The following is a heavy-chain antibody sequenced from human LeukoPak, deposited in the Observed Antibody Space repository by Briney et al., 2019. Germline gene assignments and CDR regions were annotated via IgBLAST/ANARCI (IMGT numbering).Heavy chain of an antibody. J-gene: IGHJ4*02. V-gene: IGHV4-4*07. CDR1: GGSISSYY. CDR3: ARVYYDSSGYPYFDY. CDR2: IYTSGST. D-gene: IGHD3-22*01. Sequence: SETLSLTCTVSGGSISSYYWSWIRQPAGKGLEWIGRIYTSGSTNYNPSLKSRVTVSVDTSKNQFSLKLSSVTAADTAVYYCARVYYDSSGYPYFDYWGQGTLVTVSS.